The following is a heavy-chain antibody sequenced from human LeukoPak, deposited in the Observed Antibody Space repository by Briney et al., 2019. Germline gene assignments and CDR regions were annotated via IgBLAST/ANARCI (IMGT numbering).Heavy chain of an antibody. CDR3: AGVPIVVVGQYYFDH. D-gene: IGHD3-22*01. CDR1: GFTFSSYS. J-gene: IGHJ4*02. V-gene: IGHV3-21*01. CDR2: ISSSSYI. Sequence: GGSLRLSCAASGFTFSSYSMNWVRQAPGKGLEWVSSISSSSYIYYADSVKGRFTISRDNAKNSLYLQMNSLRAEDTAVYYCAGVPIVVVGQYYFDHWGQGTLVTVSS.